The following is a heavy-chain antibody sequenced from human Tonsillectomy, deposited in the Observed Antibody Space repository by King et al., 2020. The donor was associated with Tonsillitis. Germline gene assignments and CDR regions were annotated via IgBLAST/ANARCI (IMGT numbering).Heavy chain of an antibody. CDR3: AREGGYGSGTYD. D-gene: IGHD3-10*01. V-gene: IGHV3-21*01. Sequence: VQLVESGGGLVKPGGSLRLSCAASGFTFSNYNMNWVRQAPGKGLEWVSSISSGSRYIYYADSVKGRFTISRDNAKNSLFLQMNSLRAEDTAVYYCAREGGYGSGTYDWGLGTLVTV. CDR2: ISSGSRYI. CDR1: GFTFSNYN. J-gene: IGHJ4*02.